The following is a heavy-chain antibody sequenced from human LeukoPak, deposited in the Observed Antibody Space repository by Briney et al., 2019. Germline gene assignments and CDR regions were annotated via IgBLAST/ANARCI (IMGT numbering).Heavy chain of an antibody. CDR2: INHSGST. Sequence: SETLSLTCAVYGGSFSGYYWSWIRQPPGKGLEWIGEINHSGSTNYNPSLKSRVTISVDTSKNQFSLKLRSVTAADTAVYFCATVGVVDNWGQGTLVAVSS. CDR1: GGSFSGYY. J-gene: IGHJ4*02. CDR3: ATVGVVDN. D-gene: IGHD1-26*01. V-gene: IGHV4-34*01.